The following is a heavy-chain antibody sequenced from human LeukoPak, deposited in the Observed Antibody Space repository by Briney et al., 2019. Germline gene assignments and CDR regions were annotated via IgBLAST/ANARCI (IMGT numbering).Heavy chain of an antibody. Sequence: SETLSLTCTVSRGSISSGNYYWSWIRQPAGKGLEWIGRFHTRGSTNYNPSLKSRVIISVDKSKNQFSLKLSSVTAADTAVHYCARDYYSGYDPEDRYYYYYMDVWGKGTTVTVSS. CDR1: RGSISSGNYY. J-gene: IGHJ6*03. CDR3: ARDYYSGYDPEDRYYYYYMDV. D-gene: IGHD5-12*01. V-gene: IGHV4-61*02. CDR2: FHTRGST.